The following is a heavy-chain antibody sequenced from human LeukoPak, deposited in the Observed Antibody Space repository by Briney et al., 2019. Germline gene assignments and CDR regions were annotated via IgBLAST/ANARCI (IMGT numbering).Heavy chain of an antibody. Sequence: SETLSLTCAVSGGSISSGGYSWSWIRQPPGKGLEWIGYIYHSGSTYYNPSLKSRVTISVDRSKNQFSLKLSSVTAADTAVYYCARGHLGAYYDLSSWGQGTMVTVSS. CDR1: GGSISSGGYS. V-gene: IGHV4-30-2*01. CDR3: ARGHLGAYYDLSS. J-gene: IGHJ3*01. D-gene: IGHD3/OR15-3a*01. CDR2: IYHSGST.